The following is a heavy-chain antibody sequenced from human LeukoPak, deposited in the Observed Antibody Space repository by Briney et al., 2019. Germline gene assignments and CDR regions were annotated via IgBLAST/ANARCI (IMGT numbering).Heavy chain of an antibody. D-gene: IGHD1-1*01. CDR2: IYHSGST. J-gene: IGHJ4*02. Sequence: SGTLSLTCAVSGGSISSSNWWSWVRQPPEKGLEWIGEIYHSGSTNYNPSLKSRVTISVDKSKNQFSLNLSSVTAADTAVYYCARGSHWNQLHYFDYWGQGTLVTVSS. V-gene: IGHV4-4*02. CDR3: ARGSHWNQLHYFDY. CDR1: GGSISSSNW.